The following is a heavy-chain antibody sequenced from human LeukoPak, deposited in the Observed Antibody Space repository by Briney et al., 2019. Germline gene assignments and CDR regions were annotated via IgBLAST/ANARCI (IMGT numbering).Heavy chain of an antibody. D-gene: IGHD3-22*01. V-gene: IGHV4-59*01. J-gene: IGHJ5*02. CDR3: ARFRIRYYYDSSGPNWFDP. CDR1: GGSISSYY. CDR2: IYYSGST. Sequence: SETLSLTCTVSGGSISSYYWSWIRQPPGKGLEWIGYIYYSGSTNYNPSLKSRVTISVDTSKNQFSLKLSSVTAADTAVYYCARFRIRYYYDSSGPNWFDPWGQGTLVTVSS.